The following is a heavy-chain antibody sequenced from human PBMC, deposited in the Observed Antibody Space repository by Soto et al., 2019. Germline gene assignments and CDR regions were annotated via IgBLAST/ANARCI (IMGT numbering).Heavy chain of an antibody. V-gene: IGHV4-4*02. CDR2: IYHSGST. CDR1: GGSISSSNL. CDR3: ARSARDDYYYYGMDV. J-gene: IGHJ6*02. Sequence: ASETLSLTCAVSGGSISSSNLWSWVRQPPGKGLEWIGEIYHSGSTNYNPSLKSRVTISVDKSKNQFSLKLSSVTAADTAVYYCARSARDDYYYYGMDVWGQGTTVTVSS. D-gene: IGHD6-6*01.